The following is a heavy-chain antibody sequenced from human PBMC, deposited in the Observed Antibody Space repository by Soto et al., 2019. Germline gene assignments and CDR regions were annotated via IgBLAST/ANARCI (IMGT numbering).Heavy chain of an antibody. CDR2: VYSSGTT. CDR1: GGSINSYW. V-gene: IGHV4-4*07. D-gene: IGHD2-2*01. Sequence: SETMSLTCSVSGGSINSYWWSWIRQPAGKGLEWIGRVYSSGTTDYNPSLNSRATMSVETSKNQFSLKLTSVTAADTAVYYCARDIGSYAYAEGYWGQGIQVTVSS. J-gene: IGHJ4*02. CDR3: ARDIGSYAYAEGY.